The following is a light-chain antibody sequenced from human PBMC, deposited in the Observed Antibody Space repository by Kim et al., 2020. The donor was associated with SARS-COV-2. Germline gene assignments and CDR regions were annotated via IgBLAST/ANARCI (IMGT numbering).Light chain of an antibody. J-gene: IGKJ2*01. CDR2: DAS. CDR1: QSISRW. Sequence: DIQMTQSPSTLSASVGDTVTITCRASQSISRWLAWYQQKLGKAPKLLIYDASTLESGVTSRFSGSGSGTEFTLTITSLHPDDFATYYCQQYNSYSPYTFGQGTKLEI. CDR3: QQYNSYSPYT. V-gene: IGKV1-5*01.